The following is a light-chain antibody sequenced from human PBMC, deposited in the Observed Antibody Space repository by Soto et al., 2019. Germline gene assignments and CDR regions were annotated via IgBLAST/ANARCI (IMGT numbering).Light chain of an antibody. CDR2: RAS. CDR1: QTVGDH. Sequence: IQMTQSPSSLSASVGDRVTITCRASQTVGDHLNWYQQKPGTAPKLLFSRASRLQSGVPSRFTGSGVATDFTLTISSLQPEDFATYYCHQTFLSPPTFGQGTKVEVK. V-gene: IGKV1-39*01. CDR3: HQTFLSPPT. J-gene: IGKJ1*01.